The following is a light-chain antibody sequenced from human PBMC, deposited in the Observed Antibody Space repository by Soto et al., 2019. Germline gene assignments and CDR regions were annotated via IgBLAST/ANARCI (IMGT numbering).Light chain of an antibody. CDR2: EVS. V-gene: IGLV2-8*01. Sequence: QSALTQPPSASGSPGQSVTISCTGTSSDVGGYNYVSWYQQHPGKAPKLMISEVSTRPSGVPDRFSGSKSGNTASLTVSGLQAEDEADYYCSSFAGNHNLVFGGGTNLTVL. J-gene: IGLJ2*01. CDR1: SSDVGGYNY. CDR3: SSFAGNHNLV.